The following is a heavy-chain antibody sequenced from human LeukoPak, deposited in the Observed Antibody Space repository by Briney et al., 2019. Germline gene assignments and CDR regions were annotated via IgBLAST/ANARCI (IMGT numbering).Heavy chain of an antibody. J-gene: IGHJ6*02. D-gene: IGHD3-16*01. Sequence: GGSLRLSCATSGFTFINKVLHWVRQAPGKGLEWVASINHNGNVNYYVDSVKGRFTISRDNAKNSLYLQMSNLRAEDTAVYFCARGGGLDVWGQGATVTVSS. CDR3: ARGGGLDV. CDR2: INHNGNVN. CDR1: GFTFINKV. V-gene: IGHV3-7*03.